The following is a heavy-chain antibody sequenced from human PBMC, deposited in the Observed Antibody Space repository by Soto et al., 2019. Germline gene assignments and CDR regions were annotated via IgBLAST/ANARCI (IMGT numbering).Heavy chain of an antibody. D-gene: IGHD3-10*01. J-gene: IGHJ5*02. CDR3: ARNASGRGWFDP. Sequence: QVQLKESGPRLVRPSETLSLTCSVSGGSVKSPSHYWSWIRQSPGKGLEWIGNVYYIGTTDYNPSREKQVTILVDRSDNHFSLKLRYVTVDDTAVYYCARNASGRGWFDPWGQGVPVTVSS. CDR1: GGSVKSPSHY. V-gene: IGHV4-61*03. CDR2: VYYIGTT.